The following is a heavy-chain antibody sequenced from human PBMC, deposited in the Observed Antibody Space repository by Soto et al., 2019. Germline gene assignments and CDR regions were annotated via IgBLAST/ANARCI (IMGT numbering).Heavy chain of an antibody. CDR1: GFTFSSYS. CDR2: ISSSSSTL. V-gene: IGHV3-48*01. J-gene: IGHJ4*02. D-gene: IGHD1-1*01. CDR3: ARYLNCGGFDC. Sequence: EVQLVESGGGLVQPGGSLRLSCAASGFTFSSYSMNWVRQAPGKGLEWVSYISSSSSTLYYADSVKGRFTISRDKAKNSMYLQMNRLRAEDMTVYYSARYLNCGGFDCWRQGTLVTVS.